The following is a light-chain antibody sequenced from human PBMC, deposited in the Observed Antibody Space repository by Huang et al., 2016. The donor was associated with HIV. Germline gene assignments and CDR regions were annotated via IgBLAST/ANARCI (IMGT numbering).Light chain of an antibody. CDR3: QQLHSCPIT. CDR1: QDIGTS. V-gene: IGKV1-9*01. CDR2: AAS. Sequence: QLTQSPPSLSASVGDTAIISCRASQDIGTSLAWYQQKPGRAPKLLISAASTLQTGVPSRVSGDSAGTYFTLFITGLQPEDFATYYCQQLHSCPITFGQGTRLDI. J-gene: IGKJ5*01.